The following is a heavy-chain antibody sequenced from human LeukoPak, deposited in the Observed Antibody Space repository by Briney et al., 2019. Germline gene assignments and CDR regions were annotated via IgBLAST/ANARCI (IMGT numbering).Heavy chain of an antibody. V-gene: IGHV3-11*05. D-gene: IGHD2-8*01. Sequence: KPGGSLRLSCPASGFLFSDYFMSWIRQAPGKELGWISYISSNSKYTKYADSVKGRFTISRDNAKKSLYLQMNSLRAEDTAVYYCARDNGNKYYFDYWGQGTLVTVSS. CDR3: ARDNGNKYYFDY. CDR1: GFLFSDYF. CDR2: ISSNSKYT. J-gene: IGHJ4*02.